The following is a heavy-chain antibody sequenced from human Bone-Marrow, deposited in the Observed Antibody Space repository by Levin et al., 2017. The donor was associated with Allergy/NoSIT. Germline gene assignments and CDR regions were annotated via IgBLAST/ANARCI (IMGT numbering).Heavy chain of an antibody. V-gene: IGHV3-7*04. J-gene: IGHJ4*02. Sequence: PGGSLRLSCAASGFTFSSYWMTWVRQVPGRGLEWVANIKPDGIEKYYQESVKGRFTIPRDNAKNSLYLEMNSLRTEDTAVYYCTRDRSLEILDYWGQGTLVTVSS. CDR2: IKPDGIEK. D-gene: IGHD5-24*01. CDR1: GFTFSSYW. CDR3: TRDRSLEILDY.